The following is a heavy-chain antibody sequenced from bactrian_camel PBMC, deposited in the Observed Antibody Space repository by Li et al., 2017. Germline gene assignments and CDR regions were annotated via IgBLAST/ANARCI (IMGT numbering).Heavy chain of an antibody. Sequence: LVESGGGQVEAGGSLRLSCAASGYADKRFCIGWVRQAPGKEREGVAYIYSEDGTTFYADSVKGRFTITQENAKDTLFVYLLMNSLKPEDTAMYYCAADPRWFSATACEYSYWGQGTQVTVS. CDR3: AADPRWFSATACEYSY. V-gene: IGHV3S28*01. CDR2: IYSEDGTT. D-gene: IGHD6*01. J-gene: IGHJ4*01. CDR1: GYADKRFC.